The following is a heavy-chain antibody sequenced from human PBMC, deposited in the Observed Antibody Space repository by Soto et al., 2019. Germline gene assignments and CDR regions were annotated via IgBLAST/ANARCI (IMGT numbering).Heavy chain of an antibody. CDR2: ISGSGGST. Sequence: GSLLLSCSASGFTFSSYAMSWVRQAPGKGLEWVSAISGSGGSTYYADSVKGRFTISRDNSKNTLYLQMNSLRAEDTAVYYCEKWMPYDSSGSALDYWGQGTPVTIYS. CDR1: GFTFSSYA. J-gene: IGHJ4*02. CDR3: EKWMPYDSSGSALDY. D-gene: IGHD3-22*01. V-gene: IGHV3-23*01.